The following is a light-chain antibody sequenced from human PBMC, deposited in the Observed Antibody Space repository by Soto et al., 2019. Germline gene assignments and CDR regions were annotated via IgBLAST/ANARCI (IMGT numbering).Light chain of an antibody. Sequence: DIQMTQSPSSLSASVGDRVTITCRASQDISSWLAWYQQKPGKAPKLLIYAASSLQRGVPSRFSGSGSGTDFSLTVSSLQPEAGATYYSQQAKSFTRTFGQGKRRE. CDR3: QQAKSFTRT. V-gene: IGKV1-12*01. CDR1: QDISSW. J-gene: IGKJ5*01. CDR2: AAS.